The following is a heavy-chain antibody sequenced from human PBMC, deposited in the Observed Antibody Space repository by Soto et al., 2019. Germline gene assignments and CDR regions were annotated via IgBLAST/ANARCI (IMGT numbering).Heavy chain of an antibody. V-gene: IGHV4-30-2*01. J-gene: IGHJ4*02. CDR2: IYRTGNT. D-gene: IGHD2-2*01. CDR3: ARGDYQYSIDY. CDR1: GDSMTSGDYS. Sequence: LQLQESGSRLVKSSQTLSLTCTVSGDSMTSGDYSWSWIRQPPGKGLEWLGYIYRTGNTHYSPSLKSRVSISQDRSKNQFSLELTSVTAADTAVYYCARGDYQYSIDYWGQGTLVTVSS.